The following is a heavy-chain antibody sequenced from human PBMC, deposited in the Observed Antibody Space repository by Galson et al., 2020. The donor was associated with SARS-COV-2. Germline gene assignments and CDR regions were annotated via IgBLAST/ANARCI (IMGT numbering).Heavy chain of an antibody. CDR3: VPEIPPSVGMLPY. V-gene: IGHV3-15*07. J-gene: IGHJ4*02. CDR2: INSKTPGGTP. D-gene: IGHD1-26*01. Sequence: GGSLRLSCAASGFTLSNAWMNWVRQVPGKGLEWVGRINSKTPGGTPEYAAPVKGRFTISRDDSKNTLYLQMNSLAIEDTAFYYCVPEIPPSVGMLPYWGQGMLVAVSS. CDR1: GFTLSNAW.